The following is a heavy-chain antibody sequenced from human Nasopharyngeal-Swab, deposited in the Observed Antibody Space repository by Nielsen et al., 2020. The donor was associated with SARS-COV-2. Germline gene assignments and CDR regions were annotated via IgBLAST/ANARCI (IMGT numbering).Heavy chain of an antibody. Sequence: GGSLRLFCAASGFTFDDYGMSVVRKAPGKGLEWVSGINWNGGSTGYADSVKGRFTISRDTANNLLYLQMNSLRDEDTAVYFCARASKIWSGYYIDYWGQGTLVTVSS. J-gene: IGHJ4*02. CDR2: INWNGGST. V-gene: IGHV3-20*04. CDR1: GFTFDDYG. CDR3: ARASKIWSGYYIDY. D-gene: IGHD3-3*01.